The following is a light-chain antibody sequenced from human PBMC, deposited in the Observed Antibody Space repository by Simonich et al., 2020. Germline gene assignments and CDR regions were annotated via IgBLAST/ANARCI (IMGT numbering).Light chain of an antibody. Sequence: DIVMTQSPDSLAVSLGERATINCKSSQSVLYSSNNKNYLAWYQQKPRQPPKLLIYWASTRGSGVPDRFSGSGSGTYFTLTISSLQAEDVAVYYCQQYYSTPPTFGQGTKVEIK. CDR2: WAS. CDR1: QSVLYSSNNKNY. J-gene: IGKJ1*01. V-gene: IGKV4-1*01. CDR3: QQYYSTPPT.